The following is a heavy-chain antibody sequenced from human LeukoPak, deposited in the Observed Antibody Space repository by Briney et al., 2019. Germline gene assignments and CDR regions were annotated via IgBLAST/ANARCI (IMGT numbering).Heavy chain of an antibody. Sequence: GGXLRLSCAASGFTFSSYSMNWVRQAPGKGLEWVSSISSSTTYIYYADSVKGRFTISRDNAKKSLYLQMNSLRAEDTAVYYCARGRGSYRYGYYFDYWGQGTLVTVSS. CDR2: ISSSTTYI. CDR3: ARGRGSYRYGYYFDY. J-gene: IGHJ4*02. D-gene: IGHD1-26*01. V-gene: IGHV3-21*01. CDR1: GFTFSSYS.